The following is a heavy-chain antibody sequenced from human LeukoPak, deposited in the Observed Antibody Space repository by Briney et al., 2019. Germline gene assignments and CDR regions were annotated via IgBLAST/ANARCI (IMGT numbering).Heavy chain of an antibody. CDR1: GASISNYY. CDR3: ARVGHIAAAGTYDY. J-gene: IGHJ4*02. D-gene: IGHD6-13*01. V-gene: IGHV4-59*08. CDR2: VSYSGRT. Sequence: SETLSLTCTVSGASISNYYWSWIRQPPGKGLECIGYVSYSGRTNHNPTLKSRVTISFDTSKNQFSLKLSSVTAADTAVYYCARVGHIAAAGTYDYWGQGTLVTVSS.